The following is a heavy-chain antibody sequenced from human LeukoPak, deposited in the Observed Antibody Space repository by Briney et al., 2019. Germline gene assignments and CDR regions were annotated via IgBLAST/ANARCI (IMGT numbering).Heavy chain of an antibody. CDR1: GGSISSYY. D-gene: IGHD3-22*01. J-gene: IGHJ4*02. CDR3: ARVRYSDSSVLTRKRSYYFDY. CDR2: ISTSGST. Sequence: SETLSLTCTVSGGSISSYYWSWIRQPAGKGLESIGHISTSGSTNYNPSLKSRVTMSVDTSKNQFSLKLSSVAAADTAVYYCARVRYSDSSVLTRKRSYYFDYWGQGTLVTVSS. V-gene: IGHV4-4*07.